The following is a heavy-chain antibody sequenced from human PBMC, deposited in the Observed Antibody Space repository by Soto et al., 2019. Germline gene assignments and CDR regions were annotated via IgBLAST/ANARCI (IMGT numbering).Heavy chain of an antibody. J-gene: IGHJ6*02. Sequence: QVQLVHSGAEEKKPGASVKVSCKASGYTFTTYAIHWVRQAPGQRLEWMGWINAGNGNTRYSQKFQGRVTITRDTSASTAYMELSSLRSEDRAVYYCARGRYCSGGTCYGMDVWGQGTTVTVSS. V-gene: IGHV1-3*05. CDR1: GYTFTTYA. CDR3: ARGRYCSGGTCYGMDV. CDR2: INAGNGNT. D-gene: IGHD2-15*01.